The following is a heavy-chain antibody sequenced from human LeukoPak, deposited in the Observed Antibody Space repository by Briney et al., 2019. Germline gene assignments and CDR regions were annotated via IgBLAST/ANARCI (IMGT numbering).Heavy chain of an antibody. D-gene: IGHD6-19*01. Sequence: SETLSLTCTVSGGSISIYYWSWIRQPPGKGLEWIGYIYYSGSTNYNPSLKSRVTISVDTSKNQFSLKLSSVTAADTAVYYCARHRSSGWYGVRGRSAEYFQHWGQGTLVTVSS. V-gene: IGHV4-59*08. J-gene: IGHJ1*01. CDR2: IYYSGST. CDR1: GGSISIYY. CDR3: ARHRSSGWYGVRGRSAEYFQH.